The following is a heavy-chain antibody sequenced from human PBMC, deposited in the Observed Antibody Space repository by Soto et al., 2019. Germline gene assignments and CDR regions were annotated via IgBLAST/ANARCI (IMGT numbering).Heavy chain of an antibody. CDR1: GGTFSSYA. Sequence: QVQLVQSGAEVKKPGSSVKVSCKASGGTFSSYAISWVRQAPGQGLEWMGGIIPIFGTANYAQKFQGRVTITTDKSTSTAYMELSSLRSEDTAVYYCARGNNPYCGGDCYSPFDYWGQGTLVTVSS. J-gene: IGHJ4*02. V-gene: IGHV1-69*06. D-gene: IGHD2-21*02. CDR3: ARGNNPYCGGDCYSPFDY. CDR2: IIPIFGTA.